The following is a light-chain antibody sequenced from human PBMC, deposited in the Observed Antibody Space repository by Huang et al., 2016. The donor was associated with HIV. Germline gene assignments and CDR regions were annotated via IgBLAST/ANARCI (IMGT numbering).Light chain of an antibody. Sequence: DIVMTQSPDSLAVSLGERATINCKSSQRVLYSSNNKNYLAWYQQKPGQPPKRLSYWASTRESGVPDRFSGSGSGTDFTLTISSLQAEDVAVYYCQQYYSTPWTFGQGTKVEIK. CDR1: QRVLYSSNNKNY. CDR3: QQYYSTPWT. CDR2: WAS. V-gene: IGKV4-1*01. J-gene: IGKJ1*01.